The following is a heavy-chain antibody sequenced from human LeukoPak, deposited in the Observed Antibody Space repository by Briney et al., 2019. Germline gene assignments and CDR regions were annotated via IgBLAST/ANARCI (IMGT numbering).Heavy chain of an antibody. Sequence: SETLSLTCTVSGGSISSYYWSWIRQPPGKGLEWIGYIYYSGSTNYSPSLKSRVTISVDTSKNQFSLKLSSVTAADTAVYYCARGDDSSGYYFVWGQGTLVTVSS. V-gene: IGHV4-59*01. D-gene: IGHD3-22*01. CDR2: IYYSGST. CDR3: ARGDDSSGYYFV. CDR1: GGSISSYY. J-gene: IGHJ4*02.